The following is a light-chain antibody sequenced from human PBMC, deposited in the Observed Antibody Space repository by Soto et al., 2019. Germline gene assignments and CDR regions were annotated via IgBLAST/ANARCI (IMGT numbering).Light chain of an antibody. Sequence: DIQMTQSPSSVSASVGDRVTITCRASQAISSLLAWYQQKPGKAPNLLIHTASSLQSGVPSRFSGSGSGTDFSLTISSLQPEDFATYYSQQANSFPLTFGGGTKVEIK. CDR3: QQANSFPLT. J-gene: IGKJ4*01. CDR1: QAISSL. V-gene: IGKV1-12*01. CDR2: TAS.